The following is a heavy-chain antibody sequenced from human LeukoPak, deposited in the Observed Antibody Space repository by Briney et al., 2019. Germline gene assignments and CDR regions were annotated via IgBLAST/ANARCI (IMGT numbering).Heavy chain of an antibody. V-gene: IGHV4-38-2*02. CDR3: ARHWGVGSRYFDF. D-gene: IGHD1-26*01. CDR2: FYHDGST. Sequence: SETLSLICTVSGYSISSGYYWGWIRQPPGKGLEWVGSFYHDGSTYYNPSLKSRVTISGDTSKNQFSLKVRSVTAADTAFYYCARHWGVGSRYFDFWGQGTLVTVSS. CDR1: GYSISSGYY. J-gene: IGHJ4*02.